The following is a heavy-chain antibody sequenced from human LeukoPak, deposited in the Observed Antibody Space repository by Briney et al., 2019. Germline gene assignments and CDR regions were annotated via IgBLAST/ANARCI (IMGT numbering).Heavy chain of an antibody. D-gene: IGHD6-13*01. V-gene: IGHV4-34*01. Sequence: SETLSLTCAVYGGSFSGYYWSWIRQPPGKGLEWIGEINHSGSTNYNPSLKSRVTISVDTSKNQFSLKLSSVTAADTAVYYCARGIYSSSWGFDPWGQGPLVTVSS. CDR1: GGSFSGYY. CDR2: INHSGST. CDR3: ARGIYSSSWGFDP. J-gene: IGHJ5*02.